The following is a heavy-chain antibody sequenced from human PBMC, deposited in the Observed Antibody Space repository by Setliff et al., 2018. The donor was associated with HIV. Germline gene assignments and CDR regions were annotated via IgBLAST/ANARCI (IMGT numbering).Heavy chain of an antibody. CDR3: ARETNSGYSSGWYEGGVYYLDY. D-gene: IGHD6-19*01. V-gene: IGHV1-18*01. Sequence: ASVKVSCKASGYTFTSYGISWVRQAPGQGLEWMGWISAYNGNTNYAQKLQGRVTMTTDTSTSTAYMELRSLRPDDTAVYYCARETNSGYSSGWYEGGVYYLDYWGQGTLVTVSS. J-gene: IGHJ4*02. CDR1: GYTFTSYG. CDR2: ISAYNGNT.